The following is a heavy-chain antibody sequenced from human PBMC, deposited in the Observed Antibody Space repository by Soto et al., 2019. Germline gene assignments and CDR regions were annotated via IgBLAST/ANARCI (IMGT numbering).Heavy chain of an antibody. J-gene: IGHJ4*02. V-gene: IGHV3-15*01. CDR3: TSLYYGH. CDR1: EFTFANAW. CDR2: IKSKADGGTT. D-gene: IGHD4-17*01. Sequence: EVQLVESGGDLVKPGGSLRLSCAASEFTFANAWISWDRQAPGKGLEWVGRIKSKADGGTTDYAAPVKGRFTISRDESQNTLYLQMNSLKTEDTAVYYCTSLYYGHWGQGTLVTVSS.